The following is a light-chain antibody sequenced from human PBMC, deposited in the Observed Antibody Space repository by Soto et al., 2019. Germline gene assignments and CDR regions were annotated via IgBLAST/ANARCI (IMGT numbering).Light chain of an antibody. CDR2: FIS. Sequence: DIELTQSPSSLSAPVGDTFTISCRSSQTVSSYLNWYQQKVGQAPRLLIYFISRLQTGVPSRFSGSGSGRDFTLTITSPQPEDPATYYCQQTYSRPITFGQGTRLEIK. J-gene: IGKJ5*01. CDR1: QTVSSY. CDR3: QQTYSRPIT. V-gene: IGKV1-39*01.